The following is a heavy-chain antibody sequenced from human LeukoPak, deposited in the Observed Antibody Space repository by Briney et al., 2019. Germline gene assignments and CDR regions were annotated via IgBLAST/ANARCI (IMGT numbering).Heavy chain of an antibody. CDR3: ARDGDAYNFDY. J-gene: IGHJ4*02. Sequence: GGSLRLSCAASGFTFSSSAMSWVRQAAGKGLEWVSAISGSGGSTYYADSVKGRFTISRDNAKRTLYLQMNSLRAEDTAVYYCARDGDAYNFDYWGQGTLVTVSS. CDR1: GFTFSSSA. V-gene: IGHV3-23*01. D-gene: IGHD5-24*01. CDR2: ISGSGGST.